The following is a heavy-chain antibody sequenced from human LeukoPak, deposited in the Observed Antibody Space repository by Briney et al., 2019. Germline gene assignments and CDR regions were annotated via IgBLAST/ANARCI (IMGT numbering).Heavy chain of an antibody. CDR1: GFTFSDYY. CDR3: ARDLRDYDFWSGYSDY. V-gene: IGHV3-11*04. CDR2: ISGSGSTI. Sequence: GGSLRLSCAASGFTFSDYYMSWIRQAPGKGLEWVSYISGSGSTIYYADSVKGRFTISRDNAKNSLHLQMNSLRAEDTAVYYCARDLRDYDFWSGYSDYWGQGTLVTVSS. J-gene: IGHJ4*02. D-gene: IGHD3-3*01.